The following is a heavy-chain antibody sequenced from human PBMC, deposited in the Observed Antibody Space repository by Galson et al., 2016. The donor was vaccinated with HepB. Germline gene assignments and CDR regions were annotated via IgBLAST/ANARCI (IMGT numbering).Heavy chain of an antibody. CDR1: GVTVSSNA. Sequence: SVKVSCKASGVTVSSNAVSWVRQAPGQGLELMGGIIPILGTANYAQKFQGRVTITADESTRTAYMELSSLRSEDTAVYYCARGRGVWFGEGTPYYGMDVWGQGTTVTVSS. J-gene: IGHJ6*02. CDR3: ARGRGVWFGEGTPYYGMDV. D-gene: IGHD3-10*01. V-gene: IGHV1-69*13. CDR2: IIPILGTA.